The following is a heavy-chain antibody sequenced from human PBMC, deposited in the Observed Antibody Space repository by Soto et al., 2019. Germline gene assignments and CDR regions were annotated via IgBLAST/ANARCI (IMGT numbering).Heavy chain of an antibody. CDR3: ARDRGVAPPVAGNTHYYYYMDV. J-gene: IGHJ6*03. CDR1: GYSFTNYG. Sequence: QDQLVQSGVEVKKPGASVKVSYKASGYSFTNYGITWVRQAPGQRFEWMGWISAYNGNTNYAQKFQGRVTMTTDASTSTAYLELRSLRSDDTAVYYCARDRGVAPPVAGNTHYYYYMDVWGKGTTVTVSS. CDR2: ISAYNGNT. D-gene: IGHD6-19*01. V-gene: IGHV1-18*01.